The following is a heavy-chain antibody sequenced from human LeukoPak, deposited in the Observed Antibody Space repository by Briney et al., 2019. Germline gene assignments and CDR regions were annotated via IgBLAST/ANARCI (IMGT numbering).Heavy chain of an antibody. Sequence: ASETLCLTCTVSGVSVSSYYWSCIRQPPGKGLEWIGYIYYSGSTNYNPSLKSRVTMSVDTSKNQFSLKLSSVTAADTAVYYCAGRRGFRGPLDYWGQGTLVTVSS. J-gene: IGHJ4*02. CDR1: GVSVSSYY. CDR3: AGRRGFRGPLDY. V-gene: IGHV4-59*02. CDR2: IYYSGST.